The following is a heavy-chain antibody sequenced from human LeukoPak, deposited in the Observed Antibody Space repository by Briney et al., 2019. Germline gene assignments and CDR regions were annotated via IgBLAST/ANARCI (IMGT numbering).Heavy chain of an antibody. CDR3: VKSCSSTSCYPSYGMDV. CDR2: ISSNGGST. D-gene: IGHD2-2*01. Sequence: PGGSPRLSCSASGFTFSSYAMHWVRQAPGKGLEYVSAISSNGGSTYYADSVKGRFTISRDNSKNTLYLQMSSLRAEDTAVYYCVKSCSSTSCYPSYGMDVWGKGTTVTVSS. J-gene: IGHJ6*04. V-gene: IGHV3-64D*06. CDR1: GFTFSSYA.